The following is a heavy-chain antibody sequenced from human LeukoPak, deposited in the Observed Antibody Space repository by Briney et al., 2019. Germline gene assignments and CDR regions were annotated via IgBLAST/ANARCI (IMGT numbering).Heavy chain of an antibody. Sequence: GGSLRLSCAASGFTFSRYAMSWVRQAPGKGLEWVSAISGSGGSTYYADSVKGRFTISRDNSKNTLYLQMNSLRAEDTAVYYCAKDDYGDYGGFWFDPWGQGTLVTVSS. J-gene: IGHJ5*02. D-gene: IGHD4-17*01. CDR3: AKDDYGDYGGFWFDP. V-gene: IGHV3-23*01. CDR1: GFTFSRYA. CDR2: ISGSGGST.